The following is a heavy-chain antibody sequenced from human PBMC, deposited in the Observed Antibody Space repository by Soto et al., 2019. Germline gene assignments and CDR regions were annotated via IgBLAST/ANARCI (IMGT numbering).Heavy chain of an antibody. CDR2: MNPNSGNT. CDR3: ARERTGTTSMDV. D-gene: IGHD1-1*01. CDR1: GYTFTSYD. Sequence: ASVKVSCKASGYTFTSYDINWVRQATGQGLEWMGWMNPNSGNTGYAQKFQGRVTMTRNTSISTAYMELSSLRSEDTAVYYCARERTGTTSMDVWGRGTTVTVSS. V-gene: IGHV1-8*01. J-gene: IGHJ6*02.